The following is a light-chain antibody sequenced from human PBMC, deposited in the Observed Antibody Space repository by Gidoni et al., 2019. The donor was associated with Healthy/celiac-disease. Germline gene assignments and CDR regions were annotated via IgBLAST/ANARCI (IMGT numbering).Light chain of an antibody. CDR2: DVS. J-gene: IGLJ2*01. CDR1: SSDVDGYNY. Sequence: QSALTQPASVSGSPGQSITISCTGTSSDVDGYNYVSWYQQHTGKAPKLMMYDVSNRPSGVSNRFSGSKSGNTASLTISGLQAEDEADYYCSSYTSSSTLVVFGGGTKLTVL. V-gene: IGLV2-14*01. CDR3: SSYTSSSTLVV.